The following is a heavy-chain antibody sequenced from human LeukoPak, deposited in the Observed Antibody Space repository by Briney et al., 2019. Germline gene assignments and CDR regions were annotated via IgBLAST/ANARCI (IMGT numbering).Heavy chain of an antibody. D-gene: IGHD2-2*01. Sequence: ASVKVACKASGYTFTSYDANWVRQATGQGLEWMGWMNTKSGNTGYAQKFQGRVTMTRNTSISTAYMEMSCLRSESTAVYYCAREWIVVDTKWLAYYYSGLDVWGQGTTVTVSS. CDR1: GYTFTSYD. CDR3: AREWIVVDTKWLAYYYSGLDV. V-gene: IGHV1-8*01. CDR2: MNTKSGNT. J-gene: IGHJ6*02.